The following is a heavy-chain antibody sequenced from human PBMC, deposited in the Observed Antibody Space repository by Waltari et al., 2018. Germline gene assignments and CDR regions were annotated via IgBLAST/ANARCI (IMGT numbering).Heavy chain of an antibody. CDR2: INHSGST. Sequence: QVQLQQWGAGLLKPSETLSLTCAVYGGSFSGYYWSWIRQPPGKGLEWIGEINHSGSTNDNPSLKSRVTISVDTPKNQFSLKLSSVTAADTAVYYCARGDGDQRGNWFDPWGQGTLVTVSS. CDR3: ARGDGDQRGNWFDP. V-gene: IGHV4-34*01. D-gene: IGHD4-17*01. J-gene: IGHJ5*02. CDR1: GGSFSGYY.